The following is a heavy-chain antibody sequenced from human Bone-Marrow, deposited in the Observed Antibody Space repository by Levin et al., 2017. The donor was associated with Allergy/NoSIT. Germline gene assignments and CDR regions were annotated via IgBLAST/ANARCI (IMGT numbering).Heavy chain of an antibody. CDR3: ARDRCPRDDYGLMFDY. D-gene: IGHD4-17*01. CDR2: INPSGGST. V-gene: IGHV1-46*03. CDR1: GYTFTSYY. J-gene: IGHJ4*02. Sequence: ASVKVSCKASGYTFTSYYMHWVRQAPGQGLEWMGIINPSGGSTSYAQKFQGRVTMTRDTSTSTVYMELSSLRSEDTAVYYCARDRCPRDDYGLMFDYWGQGTLVTVSS.